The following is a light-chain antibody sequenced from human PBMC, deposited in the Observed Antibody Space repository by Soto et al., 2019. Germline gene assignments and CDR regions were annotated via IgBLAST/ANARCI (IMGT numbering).Light chain of an antibody. CDR3: QQYNDWPWK. Sequence: EIVMTQSPATLSVSPGERATLSCGASQSVSSNLAWYQQKPGQAPRLLIYGASSRATGIPDRFSGSGSGTDFTLTISGLQSEDFAVYYCQQYNDWPWKFGQGTKVDIK. CDR1: QSVSSN. CDR2: GAS. J-gene: IGKJ1*01. V-gene: IGKV3D-15*01.